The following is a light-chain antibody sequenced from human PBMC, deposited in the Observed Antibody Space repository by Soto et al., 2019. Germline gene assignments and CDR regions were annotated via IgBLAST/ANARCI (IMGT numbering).Light chain of an antibody. J-gene: IGKJ3*01. CDR1: QSVSSSY. V-gene: IGKV3-20*01. CDR3: QQYSRSSFT. Sequence: EIVLTQSPGTLSLSPGKRATLSCRASQSVSSSYLAWYQQKPGQAPRLLIYGASSRATGIPDRFSGSGSGTDFTLTISRMEPEDFAVYYCQQYSRSSFTFGPGTKVDIK. CDR2: GAS.